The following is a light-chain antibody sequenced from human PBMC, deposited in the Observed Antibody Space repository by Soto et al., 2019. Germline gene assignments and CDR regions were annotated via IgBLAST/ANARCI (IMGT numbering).Light chain of an antibody. CDR2: GNS. CDR1: SSNIGAGYD. J-gene: IGLJ1*01. V-gene: IGLV1-40*01. Sequence: QPVLTQPPSVSGAPGQRVTISCTGSSSNIGAGYDVHWYQQLPGTAPKLLIYGNSNRPSAVPDRFSGSKTGTSASLAITGLQAEDEADDYCQSYDSSLSGYVFGTGTKV. CDR3: QSYDSSLSGYV.